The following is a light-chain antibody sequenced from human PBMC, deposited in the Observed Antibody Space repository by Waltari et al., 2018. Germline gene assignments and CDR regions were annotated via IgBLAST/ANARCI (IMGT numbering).Light chain of an antibody. V-gene: IGLV2-23*02. J-gene: IGLJ3*02. CDR1: SADIGRYNL. CDR2: EVT. Sequence: QSALTQPASVSGSPGQSITISCSGTSADIGRYNLVAWYQQLPGNAPKLVIYEVTERPSELSNHFSGSKSGNTASLTISGLQAEDEADYYCSSFESSRTWVFGGGTKLTVL. CDR3: SSFESSRTWV.